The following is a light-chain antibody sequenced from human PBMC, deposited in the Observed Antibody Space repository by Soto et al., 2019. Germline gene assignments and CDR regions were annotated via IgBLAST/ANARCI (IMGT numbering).Light chain of an antibody. CDR2: GNN. CDR1: SSNIGTNY. J-gene: IGLJ2*01. V-gene: IGLV1-47*01. Sequence: QSVLTQPPSASGTPGQTVTISSYGSSSNIGTNYVSWYQQLPGTAPKLLIYGNNQRPSGVPDRFSGSRSGTSASLAISGLRSEDEADYYCAAWADSLSGVVFGGGTKLTVL. CDR3: AAWADSLSGVV.